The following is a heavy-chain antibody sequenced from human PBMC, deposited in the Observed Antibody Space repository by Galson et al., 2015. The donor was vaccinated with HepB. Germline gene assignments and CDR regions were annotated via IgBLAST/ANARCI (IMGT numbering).Heavy chain of an antibody. D-gene: IGHD3-16*01. CDR3: AKDRFTYYDSYGMDV. V-gene: IGHV3-30*18. J-gene: IGHJ6*02. CDR2: ISYDGSNK. CDR1: GFTFSSYG. Sequence: SLRLSCAASGFTFSSYGMHWVRQAPGKGLEWVAVISYDGSNKYYADSVKGRFTISRDNSKNTLYLQMNSLRAEDTAVYYCAKDRFTYYDSYGMDVWGQGTTVTVSS.